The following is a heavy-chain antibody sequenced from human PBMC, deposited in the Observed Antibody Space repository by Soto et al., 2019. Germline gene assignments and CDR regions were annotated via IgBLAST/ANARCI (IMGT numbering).Heavy chain of an antibody. CDR1: GGSIIPYS. CDR2: IHYNGNT. Sequence: SETLSLTCTAPGGSIIPYSWSWIRQPPGKGLKWIGNIHYNGNTKYNPSLKSRVTMSVDTSKNQFSLKLISVTAADTAKYFCAREGNLGRWLQPLDFWGQGTLVTVSS. D-gene: IGHD5-12*01. V-gene: IGHV4-59*01. J-gene: IGHJ4*02. CDR3: AREGNLGRWLQPLDF.